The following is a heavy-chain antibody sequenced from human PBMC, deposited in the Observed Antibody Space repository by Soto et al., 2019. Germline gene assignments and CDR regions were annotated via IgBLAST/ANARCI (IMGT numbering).Heavy chain of an antibody. V-gene: IGHV4-39*01. D-gene: IGHD6-19*01. CDR1: GGSVSSSTYY. CDR3: ARRGIAVALYS. J-gene: IGHJ4*02. Sequence: LPLQESGPGLVKPSETLSLSCTVSGGSVSSSTYYWGWIRQPPGKGLEWIGSFYYSGSTYYNPSLTSRGTISVDTSKNQFSLKLSSVTAADTAVYYCARRGIAVALYSWGQGTLVTVSS. CDR2: FYYSGST.